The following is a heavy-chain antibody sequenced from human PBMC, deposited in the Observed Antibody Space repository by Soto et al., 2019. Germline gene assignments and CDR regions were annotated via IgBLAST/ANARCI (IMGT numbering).Heavy chain of an antibody. CDR1: GGSFSGYY. CDR2: INHSGST. J-gene: IGHJ4*02. D-gene: IGHD2-2*01. V-gene: IGHV4-34*01. CDR3: ARGRGYCSSTSCRYYFDY. Sequence: QVQLQQWGAGLLKPSETLSLTCAVYGGSFSGYYWSWIRQPPGKGLEWIGEINHSGSTNYNPSLKSRVTISVDPSKNQFSLKLSSVTAADTAVYYCARGRGYCSSTSCRYYFDYWGQGTLVTVSS.